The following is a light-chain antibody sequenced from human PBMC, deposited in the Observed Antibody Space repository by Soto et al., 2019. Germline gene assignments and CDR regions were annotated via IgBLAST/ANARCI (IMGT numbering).Light chain of an antibody. CDR2: KAS. J-gene: IGKJ1*01. V-gene: IGKV1-5*03. CDR1: QSISGW. Sequence: DIQMTQSPSTLSASVGDRVTITCRASQSISGWLAWHQQKPGKAPKLLIYKASSLESGVPSRFSGSGSGTEFTLTISSLQPDDFATYYCQQYKSYSTFGQGTKVDIK. CDR3: QQYKSYST.